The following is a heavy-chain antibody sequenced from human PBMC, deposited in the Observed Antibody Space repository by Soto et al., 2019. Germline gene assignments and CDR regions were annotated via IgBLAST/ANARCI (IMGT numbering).Heavy chain of an antibody. CDR1: GYTFTGYY. Sequence: QVQLVQSGAEVKKPGASVKVSCKASGYTFTGYYMHWVRQAPGQGLEWMGWINPNSGGTNYAQKLQGRVTMTRDTSISTAYMELSRLRSDDTAVYYCARQVNRMVRGVLNYWGQGTLVTVSS. V-gene: IGHV1-2*02. CDR2: INPNSGGT. J-gene: IGHJ4*02. CDR3: ARQVNRMVRGVLNY. D-gene: IGHD3-10*01.